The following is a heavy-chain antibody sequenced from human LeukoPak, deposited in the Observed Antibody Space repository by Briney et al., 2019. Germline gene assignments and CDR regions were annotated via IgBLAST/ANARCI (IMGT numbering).Heavy chain of an antibody. CDR2: INPNSGGT. V-gene: IGHV1-2*02. CDR3: ARAPCGGSCYSRRNWFDP. Sequence: GASVKVSCKASGHTFTGYYMHWVRQAPGQGLEWMGWINPNSGGTNYAQKFQGRVTMTRDTSISTAYMELSRLRSDDTAVYYCARAPCGGSCYSRRNWFDPWGQGTLVTVSS. CDR1: GHTFTGYY. D-gene: IGHD2-15*01. J-gene: IGHJ5*02.